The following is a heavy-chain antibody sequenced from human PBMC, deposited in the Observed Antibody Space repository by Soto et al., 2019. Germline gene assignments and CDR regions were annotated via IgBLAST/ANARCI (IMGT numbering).Heavy chain of an antibody. V-gene: IGHV1-46*01. CDR1: GYTFTSYY. CDR2: INPSDGST. J-gene: IGHJ3*02. D-gene: IGHD6-13*01. Sequence: ASVKVSCKASGYTFTSYYMHWVRQAPGQRLEWMGIINPSDGSTRYSQKFQGRVTITRDTSASTAYMELSSLRSEDTAVYYCARPGGIAAAGTGPDAFDIWGQGTMVTVSS. CDR3: ARPGGIAAAGTGPDAFDI.